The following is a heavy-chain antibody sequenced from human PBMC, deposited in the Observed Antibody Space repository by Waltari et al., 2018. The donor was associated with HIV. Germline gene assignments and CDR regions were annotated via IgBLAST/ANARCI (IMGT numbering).Heavy chain of an antibody. CDR3: AREKGVYCSGGSCQGWFDP. J-gene: IGHJ5*02. CDR2: IYYSGST. D-gene: IGHD2-15*01. V-gene: IGHV4-59*01. CDR1: GGSISSSY. Sequence: QVQLQESGPGLVKPSETLSLTCTVSGGSISSSYWCWIRQPPGKGLEWIGYIYYSGSTNYNPSLKSRVTISVDTSKNQFSLKLSSVTAADTAVYYCAREKGVYCSGGSCQGWFDPWGQGTLVTVSS.